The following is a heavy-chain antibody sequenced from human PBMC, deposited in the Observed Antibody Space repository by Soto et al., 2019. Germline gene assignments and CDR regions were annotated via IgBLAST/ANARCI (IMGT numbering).Heavy chain of an antibody. D-gene: IGHD1-1*01. CDR3: GRLEGLATISYYFDY. Sequence: TSETLSLTCTVSGGSISSDHYHWTWIRQTPGKGLEWIGYIHYSGSAYYNPSLQSRVTMSVDTSKNQFSLKLSSLTAADTAVYYCGRLEGLATISYYFDYWGQGALVTVSS. CDR2: IHYSGSA. V-gene: IGHV4-30-4*03. CDR1: GGSISSDHYH. J-gene: IGHJ4*02.